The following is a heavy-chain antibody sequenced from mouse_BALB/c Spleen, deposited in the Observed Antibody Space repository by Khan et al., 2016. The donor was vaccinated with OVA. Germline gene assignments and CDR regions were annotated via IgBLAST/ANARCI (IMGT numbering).Heavy chain of an antibody. Sequence: EVQLQESGGDLVKPGGSLKLSCAASGFTFSTYGMSWVRQTPDKRLEWVVTVSTGGGYTYYPDSVKGRFTISRDNAKNTLYLQMSGLKSEDTAMFYCTRLAYYYDSEGFAYWGQGTLVTVSA. J-gene: IGHJ3*01. V-gene: IGHV5-6*01. D-gene: IGHD1-1*01. CDR1: GFTFSTYG. CDR2: VSTGGGYT. CDR3: TRLAYYYDSEGFAY.